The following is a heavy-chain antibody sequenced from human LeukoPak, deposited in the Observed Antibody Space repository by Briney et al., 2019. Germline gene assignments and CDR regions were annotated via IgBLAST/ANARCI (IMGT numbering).Heavy chain of an antibody. CDR1: GFTFDDYA. Sequence: SLRLSCAASGFTFDDYAMHWVRQAPGKGLEWVSGISWNSNSIGYADSVKGRFTISRDNTRNSLYLQMNSLRAEDTALYYCAKEKLGWYFDLWGRGTLVTVSS. J-gene: IGHJ2*01. CDR2: ISWNSNSI. D-gene: IGHD3-10*01. V-gene: IGHV3-9*01. CDR3: AKEKLGWYFDL.